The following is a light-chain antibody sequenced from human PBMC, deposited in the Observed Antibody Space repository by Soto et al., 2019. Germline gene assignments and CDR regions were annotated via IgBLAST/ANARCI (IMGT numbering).Light chain of an antibody. CDR2: STS. V-gene: IGKV3-20*01. J-gene: IGKJ1*01. CDR3: QQYGNSPWT. CDR1: QSVSSN. Sequence: EIVLTQSPGTLSLSPGVRATLSCRASQSVSSNLAWYQQKPGQAPRLLIYSTSSRATGIPDRFSGSGSGTDFTLTISRLEPEDFAVYYCQQYGNSPWTFGQGTKVDIK.